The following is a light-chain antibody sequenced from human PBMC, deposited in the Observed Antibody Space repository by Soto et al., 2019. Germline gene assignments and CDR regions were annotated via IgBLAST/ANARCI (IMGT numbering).Light chain of an antibody. V-gene: IGKV1-5*01. CDR1: QSISSW. CDR3: QQYTNFPLP. CDR2: ESS. Sequence: DIQMTQSPSTLSASVGDRVTITCRASQSISSWLAWYQQKSGKAPKLLIHESSRLESGVPSRFSGSESGTEFTLTISGLHPEDFATYYCQQYTNFPLPFGGGTRVETK. J-gene: IGKJ4*01.